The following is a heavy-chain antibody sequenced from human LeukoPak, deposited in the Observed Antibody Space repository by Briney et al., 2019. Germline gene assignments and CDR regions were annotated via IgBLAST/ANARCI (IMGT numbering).Heavy chain of an antibody. J-gene: IGHJ4*02. CDR1: GFTFSSYS. D-gene: IGHD6-19*01. V-gene: IGHV3-21*01. CDR3: ARARSTVAGTHYFDY. CDR2: ISSSSSYI. Sequence: GGSLRLSCAASGFTFSSYSMNWVRQAPGKGLEWVSSISSSSSYIYYADSVKGGFTISRDNAKNSLYLQMNSLRAEDTAVYYCARARSTVAGTHYFDYWGQGTLVTVSS.